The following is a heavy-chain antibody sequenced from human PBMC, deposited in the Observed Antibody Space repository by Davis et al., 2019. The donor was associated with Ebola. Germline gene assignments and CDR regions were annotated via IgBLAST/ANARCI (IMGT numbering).Heavy chain of an antibody. CDR3: AKDRITIFGVVIVRRYFDY. Sequence: PSETLSLTCTVSGGSISSYYWSWIRQPPGKGLEWIGYIYYSGSTNYNPSLKSRVTISVDTSRNQFSLKLSSVTAADTAVYYCAKDRITIFGVVIVRRYFDYWGQGTLVTVSS. CDR1: GGSISSYY. CDR2: IYYSGST. D-gene: IGHD3-3*01. J-gene: IGHJ4*02. V-gene: IGHV4-59*01.